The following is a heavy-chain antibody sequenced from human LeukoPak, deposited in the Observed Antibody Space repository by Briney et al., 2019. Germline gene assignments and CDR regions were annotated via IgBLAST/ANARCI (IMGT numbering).Heavy chain of an antibody. CDR1: GGSISSHN. D-gene: IGHD3-3*01. V-gene: IGHV4-59*11. CDR2: IYHSGST. CDR3: ARVVGYYDFWSGCVSPPNMDV. Sequence: PSETLSLTCTVSGGSISSHNWSWIRQPPGKGLEWIGYIYHSGSTNYSPSLKSRVTTSVDTSKNQFSLKLSSVTAADTAVYYCARVVGYYDFWSGCVSPPNMDVWGKGTTVTVSS. J-gene: IGHJ6*03.